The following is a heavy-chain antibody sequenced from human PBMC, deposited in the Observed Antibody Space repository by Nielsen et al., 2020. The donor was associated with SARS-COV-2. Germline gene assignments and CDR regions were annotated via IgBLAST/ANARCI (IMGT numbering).Heavy chain of an antibody. CDR2: IDPSDSYT. J-gene: IGHJ4*02. CDR1: GYSFTSYW. D-gene: IGHD3-9*01. V-gene: IGHV5-10-1*01. CDR3: ARHPPTGYYKPR. Sequence: GESLKISCKGSGYSFTSYWISWVRQMPGKGLEWMGRIDPSDSYTNYSPSFQGHVTITADKSISTAYLQWSSLKASDTAMYYCARHPPTGYYKPRWGQGTLVTVSS.